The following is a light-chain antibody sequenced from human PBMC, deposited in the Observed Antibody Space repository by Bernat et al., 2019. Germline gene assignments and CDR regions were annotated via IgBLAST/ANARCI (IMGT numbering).Light chain of an antibody. CDR2: DTS. J-gene: IGKJ2*01. CDR3: QQYGSSPYT. Sequence: EIVLTQSPGTLSLSPGERATLSCRASQSVSSSSLAWYQQKPGQAPRLLIYDTSNRATGVPDRFSGSGSGTDFTLTISRLEPEDFAVYYCQQYGSSPYTFGQGTKLEIK. V-gene: IGKV3-20*01. CDR1: QSVSSSS.